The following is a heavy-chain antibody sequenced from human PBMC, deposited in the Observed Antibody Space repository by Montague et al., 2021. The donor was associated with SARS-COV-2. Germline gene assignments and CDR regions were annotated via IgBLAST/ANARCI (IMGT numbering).Heavy chain of an antibody. D-gene: IGHD4-17*01. J-gene: IGHJ4*02. CDR1: GGSISSPGYY. CDR3: ARFTAVTSSLDF. V-gene: IGHV4-61*02. CDR2: IYTSGTT. Sequence: TLSLTCTVSGGSISSPGYYWSWIRQPVGKGLEWIARIYTSGTTNYNPSLKSRVTISVDTSKNQFSLKLTSVTAADTAVYYCARFTAVTSSLDFWGQGTLVPVSS.